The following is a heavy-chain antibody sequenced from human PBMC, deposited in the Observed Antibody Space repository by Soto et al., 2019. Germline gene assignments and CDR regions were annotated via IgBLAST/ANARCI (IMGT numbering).Heavy chain of an antibody. CDR3: ARQADYGDYFFDY. CDR1: GCSISSRSSY. CDR2: IYYSGST. V-gene: IGHV4-39*01. Sequence: SETLSLTCTVSGCSISSRSSYWGWFRKPPGKGLEWIGSIYYSGSTYYNPYLQSRVTISVDTSKNQFSLKLSSVTAADTAVYYCARQADYGDYFFDYWGQGTQVTVSS. J-gene: IGHJ4*02. D-gene: IGHD4-17*01.